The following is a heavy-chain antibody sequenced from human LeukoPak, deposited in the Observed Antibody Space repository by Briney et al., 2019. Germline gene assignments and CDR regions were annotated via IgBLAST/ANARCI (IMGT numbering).Heavy chain of an antibody. Sequence: SETLSLTCTVSGGSISSYYWSWIRQPPGKGLEWIGYIYYSGSTNYNPSLKSRVTISVDTSKNQFSLKLSSVTAADTAVYCCARGSGSGYYWEGELPTPYYFDYWGQGTLVTVSS. V-gene: IGHV4-59*01. CDR3: ARGSGSGYYWEGELPTPYYFDY. D-gene: IGHD3-3*01. CDR1: GGSISSYY. J-gene: IGHJ4*02. CDR2: IYYSGST.